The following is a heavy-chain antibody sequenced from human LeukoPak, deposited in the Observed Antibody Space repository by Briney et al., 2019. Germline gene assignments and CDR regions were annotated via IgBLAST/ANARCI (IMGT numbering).Heavy chain of an antibody. V-gene: IGHV4-61*02. CDR1: GGSITFGSYY. Sequence: SQTLSLTCTVSGGSITFGSYYWTWIRQPAGKGLEWIGRIYTSGRTFYNPSLKSRVTISMDTSMNQFSLRLNSVTAADTAVYYCARARVIPACFDDWGQGALVTVSS. CDR2: IYTSGRT. CDR3: ARARVIPACFDD. J-gene: IGHJ4*02. D-gene: IGHD3-16*02.